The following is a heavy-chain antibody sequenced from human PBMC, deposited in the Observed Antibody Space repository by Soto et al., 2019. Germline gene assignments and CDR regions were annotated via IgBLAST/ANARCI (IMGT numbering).Heavy chain of an antibody. J-gene: IGHJ4*02. CDR3: ARTGFYYYGSGSPVAVDY. V-gene: IGHV1-18*01. CDR2: ISAYNGNT. D-gene: IGHD3-10*01. CDR1: GYTFTSYG. Sequence: QVQLVQSGAEVKKPGASVKVSCKASGYTFTSYGISWVRQAPGQGLEWMGWISAYNGNTHYAQKLQGRVTMTTDTSTSTAYRELGSLRSDDTAVYFCARTGFYYYGSGSPVAVDYWGQGTLVTVSS.